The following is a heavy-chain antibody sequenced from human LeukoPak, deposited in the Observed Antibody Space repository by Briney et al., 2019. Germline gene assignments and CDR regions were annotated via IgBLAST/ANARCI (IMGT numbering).Heavy chain of an antibody. V-gene: IGHV4-59*08. D-gene: IGHD3-10*01. J-gene: IGHJ5*02. Sequence: SETLSLTCTVSGGSISSYYWSWIRQPPGKGLEWIGYIYYSGSTNNNPSLKSRVTISVDTSKNQFSLKLSSVTAADTAVYYCASLYGSGSHMGAWGQGTLVTVSS. CDR3: ASLYGSGSHMGA. CDR1: GGSISSYY. CDR2: IYYSGST.